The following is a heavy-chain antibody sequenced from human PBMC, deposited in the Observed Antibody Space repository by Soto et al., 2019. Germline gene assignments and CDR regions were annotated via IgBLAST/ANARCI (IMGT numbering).Heavy chain of an antibody. J-gene: IGHJ6*02. CDR1: GGTFSSYA. CDR2: IIPIFGTA. CDR3: AKELRSIYYGMDV. D-gene: IGHD1-7*01. V-gene: IGHV1-69*13. Sequence: RASVKVSCKASGGTFSSYAISWVRQAPGQGLEWMGGIIPIFGTANYAQKFQGRVTITADESTSTAYMELSSLRSEDTAVYYCAKELRSIYYGMDVWGQGTTVTVSS.